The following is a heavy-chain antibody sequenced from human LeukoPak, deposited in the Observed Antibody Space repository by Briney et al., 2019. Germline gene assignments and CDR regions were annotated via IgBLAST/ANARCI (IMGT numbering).Heavy chain of an antibody. D-gene: IGHD2-15*01. Sequence: GGSLRLSCAASGFTFTTYWMHWVRQAPGKGLVWVSHINSDGSITSYADSVKGRFTISRDNAKNSLYLQMNSLRAEDTAVYYCARDSNGGSSGYWGQGTLVTVSS. V-gene: IGHV3-74*01. CDR1: GFTFTTYW. CDR2: INSDGSIT. J-gene: IGHJ4*02. CDR3: ARDSNGGSSGY.